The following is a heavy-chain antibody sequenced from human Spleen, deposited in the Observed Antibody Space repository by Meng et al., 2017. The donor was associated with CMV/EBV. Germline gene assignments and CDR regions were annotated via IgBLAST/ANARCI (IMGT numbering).Heavy chain of an antibody. CDR3: ARVNLAASFDP. Sequence: GESLKISCAASGFTVSSNYMSWVRQAPGKGLEWVANIKQDGSEKYYVDSVKGRFTISRDNAKNSLYLQMNSLRAEDTAVYYCARVNLAASFDPWGQGTLVTVSS. CDR2: IKQDGSEK. D-gene: IGHD6-13*01. CDR1: GFTVSSNY. V-gene: IGHV3-7*01. J-gene: IGHJ5*02.